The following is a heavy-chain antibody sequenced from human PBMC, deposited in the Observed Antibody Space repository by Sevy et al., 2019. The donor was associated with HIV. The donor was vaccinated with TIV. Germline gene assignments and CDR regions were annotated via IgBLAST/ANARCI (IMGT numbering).Heavy chain of an antibody. CDR3: ASGGGSGVVIPPLYYYYGMDV. D-gene: IGHD3-22*01. J-gene: IGHJ6*02. CDR2: INSDGSRP. V-gene: IGHV3-74*01. Sequence: GGSLRLSCTASGFNFSNYWMHWVRQAPGKGLVWVSRINSDGSRPSYGDSVTGRFTISRDNAKNTLYLQVNSLRAEDTAVYYCASGGGSGVVIPPLYYYYGMDVWGQGTTVTVSS. CDR1: GFNFSNYW.